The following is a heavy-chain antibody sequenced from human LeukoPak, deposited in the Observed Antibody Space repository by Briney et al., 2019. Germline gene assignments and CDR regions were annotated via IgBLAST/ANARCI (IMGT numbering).Heavy chain of an antibody. Sequence: GGSLRLSCAASGFTFSKCGMSWVRQAPGKGLEWVSYISSSSSYTNYADSVKGRFTISRDNAKNSLYLQMNSLRAEDTAVYYCARREAAAGRNFDYWGQGTLVTVSS. V-gene: IGHV3-11*06. CDR1: GFTFSKCG. J-gene: IGHJ4*02. CDR3: ARREAAAGRNFDY. D-gene: IGHD6-13*01. CDR2: ISSSSSYT.